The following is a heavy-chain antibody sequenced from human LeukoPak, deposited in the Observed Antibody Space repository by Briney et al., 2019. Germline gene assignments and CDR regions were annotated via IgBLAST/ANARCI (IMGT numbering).Heavy chain of an antibody. J-gene: IGHJ2*01. CDR1: VGSFSDYY. CDR2: INHSGST. CDR3: ARQREGYFDL. D-gene: IGHD2-15*01. Sequence: SETLSLTCAVYVGSFSDYYWTWIRQPPGKGLEWIGEINHSGSTHYNPSLKSRVTMSVVTSKNQFSLKLSSVTAADTAVYYCARQREGYFDLWGRGTRVTVSS. V-gene: IGHV4-34*01.